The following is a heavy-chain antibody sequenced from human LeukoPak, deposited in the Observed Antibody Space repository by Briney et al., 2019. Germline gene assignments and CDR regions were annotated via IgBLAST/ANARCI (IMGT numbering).Heavy chain of an antibody. Sequence: SETLSLTCAVYGGSFSGYYWSWIRQPPGKGLEWIGEINHSGSTNYNPSLKSRVTISVDTSKNQFSLKLSSVTAADTAVYYCARGVFGNFDYWGPGTLVTVSS. V-gene: IGHV4-34*01. CDR1: GGSFSGYY. J-gene: IGHJ4*02. D-gene: IGHD3-16*01. CDR3: ARGVFGNFDY. CDR2: INHSGST.